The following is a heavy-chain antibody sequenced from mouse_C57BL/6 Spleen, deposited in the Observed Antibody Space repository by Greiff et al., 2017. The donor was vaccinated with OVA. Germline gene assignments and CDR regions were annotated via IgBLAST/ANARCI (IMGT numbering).Heavy chain of an antibody. Sequence: EVQLQQSGPELVKPGASVKIPCKASGYTFTDYNMDWVKQSHGKSLEWIGDINHNNGGTIYNQKFKGKATLTVDKSSSTAYMELRSLTSEDTAVYYCARSEDDYDGGWYFDVWGTGTTVTVSS. J-gene: IGHJ1*03. CDR2: INHNNGGT. V-gene: IGHV1-18*01. CDR1: GYTFTDYN. D-gene: IGHD2-4*01. CDR3: ARSEDDYDGGWYFDV.